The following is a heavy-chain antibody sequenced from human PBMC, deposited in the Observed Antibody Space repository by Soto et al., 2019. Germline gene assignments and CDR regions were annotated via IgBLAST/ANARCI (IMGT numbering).Heavy chain of an antibody. J-gene: IGHJ4*02. CDR3: ASRKSGRLEYCSNTSCYSDY. D-gene: IGHD2-2*01. CDR2: IIPIRGIA. Sequence: QVPLVQSGAEVKKPGSSVKVSCKASGGTFSSYTISWVRQAPGQGLEWMGRIIPIRGIANYAQKFQGRVTITADKSTSTAYMELSSLRSEDTAMYYCASRKSGRLEYCSNTSCYSDYWGLGALVAVCS. V-gene: IGHV1-69*02. CDR1: GGTFSSYT.